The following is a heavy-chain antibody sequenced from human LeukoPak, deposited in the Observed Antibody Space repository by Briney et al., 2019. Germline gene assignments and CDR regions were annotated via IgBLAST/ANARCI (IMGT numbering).Heavy chain of an antibody. V-gene: IGHV4-30-4*01. CDR1: GGSISSGDYY. D-gene: IGHD6-13*01. J-gene: IGHJ4*02. CDR3: ARYSSSGFDY. CDR2: IYYSGST. Sequence: SETLSLTCTVSGGSISSGDYYWSWIRQPPGKGLEWIGYIYYSGSTYYNPSLKSRVTISVDTSKNQFSLKLSSVTAADMAVYYCARYSSSGFDYWGQGTLVTVSS.